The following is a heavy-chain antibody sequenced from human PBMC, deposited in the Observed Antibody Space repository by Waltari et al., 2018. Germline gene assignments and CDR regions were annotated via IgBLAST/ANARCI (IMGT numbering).Heavy chain of an antibody. Sequence: QVQLVQSGAEVKKPGASVKVSCKASGYTFTGYYMHWVRQAPGQGLEWMGWINPNSGGTNCAQKVQGRGTMTRDTSISTAYMELSRLRSDDTAVYYCARVKIGGSSNEYYYYGMDVWGQGTTVTVSS. CDR2: INPNSGGT. D-gene: IGHD1-26*01. CDR1: GYTFTGYY. J-gene: IGHJ6*02. V-gene: IGHV1-2*02. CDR3: ARVKIGGSSNEYYYYGMDV.